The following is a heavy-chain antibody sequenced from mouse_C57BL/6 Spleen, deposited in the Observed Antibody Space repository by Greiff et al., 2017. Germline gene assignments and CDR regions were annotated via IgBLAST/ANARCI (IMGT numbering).Heavy chain of an antibody. Sequence: EVQLQQSVAELVRPGASVKLSCTASGFNIKNTYMHWVKQRPEQGLAWTGRIDPANGNTKYAPKFQGKATITADTSSNTAYLQLSSLTSADTAIYYCAYYSNYLAWFAYWGQGTLVTVSA. J-gene: IGHJ3*01. CDR1: GFNIKNTY. CDR3: AYYSNYLAWFAY. CDR2: IDPANGNT. V-gene: IGHV14-3*01. D-gene: IGHD2-5*01.